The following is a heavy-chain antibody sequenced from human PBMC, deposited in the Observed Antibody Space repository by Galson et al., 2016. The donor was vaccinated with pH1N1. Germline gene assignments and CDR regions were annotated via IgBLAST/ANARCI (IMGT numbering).Heavy chain of an antibody. Sequence: SLRLSCAASGFTFGHSAMSWVRQAPGKGLEWLSGISASGSGTYYADSVEGRFSISRDSSENTLYLQMNSLRVDDTATYYCAKHASGNYYDPGGYDARIPRWDYWGQGILVTVSS. CDR1: GFTFGHSA. V-gene: IGHV3-23*01. CDR2: ISASGSGT. D-gene: IGHD3-22*01. J-gene: IGHJ4*02. CDR3: AKHASGNYYDPGGYDARIPRWDY.